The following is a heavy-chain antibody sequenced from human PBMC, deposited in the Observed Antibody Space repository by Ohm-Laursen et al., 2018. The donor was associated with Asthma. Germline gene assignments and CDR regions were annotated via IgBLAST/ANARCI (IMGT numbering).Heavy chain of an antibody. CDR2: ISGSGGST. CDR3: AKDPYMDFWNGYSHYYYYGMDV. V-gene: IGHV3-23*01. J-gene: IGHJ6*02. D-gene: IGHD3-3*01. CDR1: GFTFSSYA. Sequence: GSLRLSCAATGFTFSSYAMSWVRQAPGKGLEWVSAISGSGGSTYYADSVKGRFTISRDNSKNTLYLQMNSLRAEDTAVYYCAKDPYMDFWNGYSHYYYYGMDVWGQGTTVTVSS.